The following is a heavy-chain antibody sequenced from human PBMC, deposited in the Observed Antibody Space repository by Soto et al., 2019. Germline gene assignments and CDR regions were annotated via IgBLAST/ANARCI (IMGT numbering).Heavy chain of an antibody. CDR1: GFTFSFYA. V-gene: IGHV3-23*01. CDR2: ISGSGGGT. Sequence: GGSLRLSCAASGFTFSFYAMSWVRQAPGKGLEWVSVISGSGGGTYYADSVKGRFTISRDNSKNTLYLQMNSLRAEDTAVYYCAKGTTVTPEGWYFDLWGRGTLVTVSS. CDR3: AKGTTVTPEGWYFDL. D-gene: IGHD4-17*01. J-gene: IGHJ2*01.